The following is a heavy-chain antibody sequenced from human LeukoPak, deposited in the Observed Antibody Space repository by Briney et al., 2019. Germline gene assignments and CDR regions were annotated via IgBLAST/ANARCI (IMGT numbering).Heavy chain of an antibody. J-gene: IGHJ4*02. CDR3: AKLGSVAGSLYSDYFDY. CDR2: ISGSGGST. V-gene: IGHV3-23*01. D-gene: IGHD6-19*01. Sequence: GGSLRLSCAASGFTFSSYGMSWVRQAPGKGLEWVSAISGSGGSTYYADSVKGRFTIRRDNSKNTLYLQMNSLRAEDTAVYYCAKLGSVAGSLYSDYFDYWGQGTLVTVSS. CDR1: GFTFSSYG.